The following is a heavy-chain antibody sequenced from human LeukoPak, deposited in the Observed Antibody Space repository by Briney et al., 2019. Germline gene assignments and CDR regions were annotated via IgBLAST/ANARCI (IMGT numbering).Heavy chain of an antibody. CDR3: ARALGGSPPTWFDP. CDR2: ISYDGSNK. Sequence: PGRSLRLSCAASGFTFSSYAMHWVRQAPGKGLEWVAVISYDGSNKYYADSVKGRFTISRDNSKNTLYLQMNSLRAEDTAVYYCARALGGSPPTWFDPWGQGTLVTVSS. D-gene: IGHD1-26*01. CDR1: GFTFSSYA. J-gene: IGHJ5*02. V-gene: IGHV3-30-3*01.